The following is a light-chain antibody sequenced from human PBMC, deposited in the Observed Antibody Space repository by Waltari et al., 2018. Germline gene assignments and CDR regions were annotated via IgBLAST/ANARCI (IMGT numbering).Light chain of an antibody. Sequence: DIVLTQSPLTLAVTPGERASISCRSSHSLLQSNGYNYLDWYLQKPGQSPRLLIYLRSNRAAGVPDRFSGSGSGTDFTLKISRVEARDVGVYYCMQALQTPLTFGGGTKVEIK. CDR1: HSLLQSNGYNY. V-gene: IGKV2-28*01. J-gene: IGKJ4*01. CDR2: LRS. CDR3: MQALQTPLT.